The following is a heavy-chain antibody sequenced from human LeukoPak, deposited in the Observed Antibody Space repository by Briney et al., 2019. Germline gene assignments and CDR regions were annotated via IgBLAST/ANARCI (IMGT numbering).Heavy chain of an antibody. CDR1: GYSISSGYY. V-gene: IGHV4-38-2*02. CDR2: IFNSGST. Sequence: SETLSLTCTVSGYSISSGYYWGWIRQPPGKGLEWIGTIFNSGSTHYNPSLKSRATISVDTSKSQFSLKLSSVTAADTAVYYCARDVGEGGYYYYYYYMDVWGKGTTVTVSS. CDR3: ARDVGEGGYYYYYYYMDV. D-gene: IGHD2-15*01. J-gene: IGHJ6*03.